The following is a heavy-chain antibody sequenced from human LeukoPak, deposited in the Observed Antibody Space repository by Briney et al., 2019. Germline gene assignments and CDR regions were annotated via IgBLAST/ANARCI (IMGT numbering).Heavy chain of an antibody. V-gene: IGHV4-39*07. Sequence: PSETLSLTCTVSGGSVSSSSYYWGWIRQPPGKGLEWIGSILYSGSTYYNPSLKSRLSISVDTSKNQFSLKLSSVTAADTAVYYCAREIGLGYYDSSGYYYPDAFDIWGQGTMVTVSS. CDR1: GGSVSSSSYY. D-gene: IGHD3-22*01. CDR3: AREIGLGYYDSSGYYYPDAFDI. CDR2: ILYSGST. J-gene: IGHJ3*02.